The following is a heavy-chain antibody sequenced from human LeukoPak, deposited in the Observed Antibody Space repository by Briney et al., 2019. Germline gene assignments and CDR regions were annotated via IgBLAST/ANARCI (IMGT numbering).Heavy chain of an antibody. Sequence: GASVKVSCKASGGTFNTYAISWVRQAPGQGLEWMGGIIPIFGTANYAQKFQGRVTITADKSTSTAYMELSSLRSEDTAVYYCARDHVLSAYSYGYGDYGMDVWGQGTTVTVSS. CDR2: IIPIFGTA. V-gene: IGHV1-69*06. D-gene: IGHD5-18*01. CDR3: ARDHVLSAYSYGYGDYGMDV. CDR1: GGTFNTYA. J-gene: IGHJ6*02.